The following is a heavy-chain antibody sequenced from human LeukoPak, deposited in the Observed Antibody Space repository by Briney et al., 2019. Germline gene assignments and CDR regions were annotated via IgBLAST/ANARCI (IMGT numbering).Heavy chain of an antibody. D-gene: IGHD6-6*01. CDR2: NYTSGST. J-gene: IGHJ6*03. Sequence: SETLSLTCTVSGGSNSSYYWSWIRQPAGKGLEWIGRNYTSGSTNYNPSLKSRVTMSVDTSKNQFSLKLSSVTAADTAVYYCARGPSIAARLHYYYYVDVWGKGTTVTVSS. CDR1: GGSNSSYY. CDR3: ARGPSIAARLHYYYYVDV. V-gene: IGHV4-4*07.